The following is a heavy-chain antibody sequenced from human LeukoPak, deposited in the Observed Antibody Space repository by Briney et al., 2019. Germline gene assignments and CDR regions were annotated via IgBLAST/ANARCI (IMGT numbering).Heavy chain of an antibody. D-gene: IGHD2-8*02. J-gene: IGHJ3*02. Sequence: GGSLRLSCTASEFTFTSAWMSWVRQAPGKGLEWVGRIKSKSGGETIDYAPPVKGRFTISRDDSKNTLYLQMNSLKTEDTAVYYCTTGFKGWGTPTDAFDIWGHGTMVTVS. CDR1: EFTFTSAW. CDR3: TTGFKGWGTPTDAFDI. CDR2: IKSKSGGETI. V-gene: IGHV3-15*01.